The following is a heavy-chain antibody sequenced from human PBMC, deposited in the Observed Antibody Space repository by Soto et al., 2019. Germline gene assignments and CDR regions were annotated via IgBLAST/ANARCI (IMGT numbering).Heavy chain of an antibody. CDR1: GFTFSDYA. J-gene: IGHJ4*02. Sequence: VQLVESGGGVVQPGRSLRLSCAASGFTFSDYAMHWVRQAPGKGLEWVAVVSHDGRNTHSADSVKSRFPISRDSSKNTLSLEMTSLRAEDTAVYYWAKGGRQWLVTSDFNYWGQGALVTVSS. CDR2: VSHDGRNT. D-gene: IGHD6-19*01. CDR3: AKGGRQWLVTSDFNY. V-gene: IGHV3-30*18.